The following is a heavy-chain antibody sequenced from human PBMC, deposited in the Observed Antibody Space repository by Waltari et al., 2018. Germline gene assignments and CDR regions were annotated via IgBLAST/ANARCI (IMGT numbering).Heavy chain of an antibody. Sequence: QVQLQESGPGLVKPSETLSITCTGSGGTISSYYWSWIRQRAGKGLEWIGRIYTSGGTNYIPPLKSRVTMSVDTSKNQFSLMLSSVTAADTAVYYCARAPHAAAGLFDYWGQVTLVTVSS. CDR2: IYTSGGT. CDR3: ARAPHAAAGLFDY. D-gene: IGHD6-13*01. V-gene: IGHV4-4*07. J-gene: IGHJ4*02. CDR1: GGTISSYY.